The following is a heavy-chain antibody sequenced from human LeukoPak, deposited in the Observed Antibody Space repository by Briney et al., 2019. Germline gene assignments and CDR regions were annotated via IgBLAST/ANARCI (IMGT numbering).Heavy chain of an antibody. J-gene: IGHJ4*02. CDR2: IYYSGST. Sequence: PSETLSLTCTVSGGSISSSSYYWGWIRQPPGKGLEWIGSIYYSGSTYYNPSLKSRVTISVDTSKNQFSLKLSSVTAADTAVYYCARHTYYYGSFDYWAREPWSPSPQ. D-gene: IGHD3-10*01. CDR1: GGSISSSSYY. CDR3: ARHTYYYGSFDY. V-gene: IGHV4-39*01.